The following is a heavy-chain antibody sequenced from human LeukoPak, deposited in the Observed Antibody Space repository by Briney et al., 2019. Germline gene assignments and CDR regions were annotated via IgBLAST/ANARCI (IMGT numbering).Heavy chain of an antibody. CDR3: ARDSVAKTPRTYYYDSSGHDY. D-gene: IGHD3-22*01. CDR1: GGSISSSSYY. J-gene: IGHJ4*02. Sequence: SETLSLTCTVSGGSISSSSYYWGWIRQPPGKGLEWIGSIYYSGSTYYNPSLKSRVTISVDTSKNQFSLKLSSVTAADTAVYYCARDSVAKTPRTYYYDSSGHDYWGQGTLVTVSS. CDR2: IYYSGST. V-gene: IGHV4-39*07.